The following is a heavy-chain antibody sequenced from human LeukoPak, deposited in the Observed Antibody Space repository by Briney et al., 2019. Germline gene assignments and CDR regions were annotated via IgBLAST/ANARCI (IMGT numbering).Heavy chain of an antibody. D-gene: IGHD3-22*01. CDR3: AKDFSLTGEYYYDSSGYCFDY. Sequence: GGSLRLSCAASGFTFSSYGIHWVRQAPGKGLEWVAVIWYEGSNKYYADSVKCRFTISRDNSKNTLYLQMNSLRAEDTAVYYCAKDFSLTGEYYYDSSGYCFDYWGQGTLVTVSS. CDR2: IWYEGSNK. J-gene: IGHJ4*02. V-gene: IGHV3-33*06. CDR1: GFTFSSYG.